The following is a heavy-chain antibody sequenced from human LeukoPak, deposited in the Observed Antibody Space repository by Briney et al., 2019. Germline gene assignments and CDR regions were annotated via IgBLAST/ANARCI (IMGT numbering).Heavy chain of an antibody. CDR3: AREATDYDFWSGLSDY. CDR2: ISAYNGNT. J-gene: IGHJ4*02. Sequence: ASVKVSCKASGYTFTSYGISWVRQAPGQGLEWMGWISAYNGNTNYAQKLQGRVTMTTDTSTSTAYMELRSLRSDDTAVYYCAREATDYDFWSGLSDYWGQGTPVTVSS. V-gene: IGHV1-18*01. D-gene: IGHD3-3*01. CDR1: GYTFTSYG.